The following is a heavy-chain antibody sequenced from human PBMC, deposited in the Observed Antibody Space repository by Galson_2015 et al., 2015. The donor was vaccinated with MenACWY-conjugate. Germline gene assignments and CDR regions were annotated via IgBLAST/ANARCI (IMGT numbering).Heavy chain of an antibody. CDR1: GFTFSSYA. CDR3: ARDRKDTTIVVVAYLDY. D-gene: IGHD3-22*01. V-gene: IGHV3-30*04. J-gene: IGHJ4*02. Sequence: SLRLSCAASGFTFSSYAMHWVRQAPGKGLEWVAVISYDGSNKYYADSVKGRFTISRDNSKNTLYLQMNSLRAEDTAVYYRARDRKDTTIVVVAYLDYWGQGTLVTVSS. CDR2: ISYDGSNK.